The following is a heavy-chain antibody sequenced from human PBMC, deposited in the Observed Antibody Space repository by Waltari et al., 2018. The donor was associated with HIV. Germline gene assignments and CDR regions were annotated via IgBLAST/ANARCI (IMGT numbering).Heavy chain of an antibody. CDR3: ARGAAGYYYYVMDV. CDR2: IIVYNGHT. J-gene: IGHJ6*02. Sequence: QVQLVQSGAEVKKPGASVKVSCKASGYNFTRYGISWVRQAPGQGLEWMGWIIVYNGHTNYAQKLQGRVTMTTDTSTSTAYMELRSLRSDDTAVYYCARGAAGYYYYVMDVWGQGTTVTVSS. V-gene: IGHV1-18*01. D-gene: IGHD6-13*01. CDR1: GYNFTRYG.